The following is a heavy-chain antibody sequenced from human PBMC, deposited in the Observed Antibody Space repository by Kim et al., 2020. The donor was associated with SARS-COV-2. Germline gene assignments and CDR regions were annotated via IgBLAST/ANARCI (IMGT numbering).Heavy chain of an antibody. D-gene: IGHD3-22*01. J-gene: IGHJ4*02. V-gene: IGHV4-34*01. CDR3: ARGLSYYDSSGYYAY. Sequence: PSLTSRVTISLDTSKNQFSLKLNSVTAADTAVYYCARGLSYYDSSGYYAYWGQGTLVTVSS.